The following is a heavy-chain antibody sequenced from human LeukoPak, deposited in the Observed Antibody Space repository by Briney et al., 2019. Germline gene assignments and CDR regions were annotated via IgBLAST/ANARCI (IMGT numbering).Heavy chain of an antibody. Sequence: GRSLRLSCAASGFTFSSYGMHWARQAPGKGLEWVAVISYDGSNKYYADSVKGRFTISRDNSKNTLYLQMNSLRAEDTAVYYCARADRMTGPGIAAAGHFDYWGQGTLVTVSS. CDR2: ISYDGSNK. V-gene: IGHV3-30*03. J-gene: IGHJ4*02. CDR1: GFTFSSYG. D-gene: IGHD6-13*01. CDR3: ARADRMTGPGIAAAGHFDY.